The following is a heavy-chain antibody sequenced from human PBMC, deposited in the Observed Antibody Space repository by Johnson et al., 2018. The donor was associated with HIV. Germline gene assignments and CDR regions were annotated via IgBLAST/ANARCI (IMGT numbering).Heavy chain of an antibody. D-gene: IGHD3-3*01. Sequence: QMQLVESGGGVVQPRRSQRLSCAASGFTFSSHGMHWVRQAPGKGLEWVAVISYDGRSEYYADSVKGRFTISRDNSKNTLYLQMNSLRGEDTAVYYCARERAPYYDFWSGTRNSDAFDIWGQGTMVTVSS. CDR3: ARERAPYYDFWSGTRNSDAFDI. CDR2: ISYDGRSE. CDR1: GFTFSSHG. V-gene: IGHV3-30*04. J-gene: IGHJ3*02.